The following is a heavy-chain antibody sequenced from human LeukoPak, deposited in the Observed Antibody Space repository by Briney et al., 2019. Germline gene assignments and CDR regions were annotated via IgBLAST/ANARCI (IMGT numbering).Heavy chain of an antibody. Sequence: ASVKVSCKASGYTFTGYYTHWVRQAPGQGLEWMGRIIPIFGTANYAQKFQGRVTITTDESTSTAYMELSSLRSEDTAVYYCAMSYYYGSGSYLNYFDYWGQGTLVTVSS. J-gene: IGHJ4*02. V-gene: IGHV1-69*05. CDR2: IIPIFGTA. D-gene: IGHD3-10*01. CDR1: GYTFTGYY. CDR3: AMSYYYGSGSYLNYFDY.